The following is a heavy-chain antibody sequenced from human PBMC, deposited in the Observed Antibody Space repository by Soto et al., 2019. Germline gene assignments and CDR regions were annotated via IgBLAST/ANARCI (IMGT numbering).Heavy chain of an antibody. Sequence: QLQLRESGPGLVKPSETLSLTCIVSGDSISSGSYYWGWIRQPPGKGLEWIGSIYYTGSTNYNPSIKSRVNISADTSKNQFSLRLSSVTAADTAVYYCARRVDFGNGYYTAPLDVWGKGTTVTVSS. CDR3: ARRVDFGNGYYTAPLDV. CDR2: IYYTGST. V-gene: IGHV4-39*01. J-gene: IGHJ6*04. CDR1: GDSISSGSYY. D-gene: IGHD3-22*01.